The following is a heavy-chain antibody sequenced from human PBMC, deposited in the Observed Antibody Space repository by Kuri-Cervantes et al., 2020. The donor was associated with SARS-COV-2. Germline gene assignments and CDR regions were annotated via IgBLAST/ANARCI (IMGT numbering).Heavy chain of an antibody. J-gene: IGHJ4*02. CDR1: GDSFTSYW. Sequence: GESLKISCESSGDSFTSYWIAWVRQMPGRGLEWMGSISPVDSEAIYSPSFEGQVTMSVDKSIRTAYLHWSSPKASDTATYYCTRQNYGDYSDGDYWGQGTLVTVSS. D-gene: IGHD4-17*01. V-gene: IGHV5-51*01. CDR3: TRQNYGDYSDGDY. CDR2: ISPVDSEA.